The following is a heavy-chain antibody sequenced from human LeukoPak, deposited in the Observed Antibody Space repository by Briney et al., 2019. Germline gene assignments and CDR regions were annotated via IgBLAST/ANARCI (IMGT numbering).Heavy chain of an antibody. Sequence: SVKVSCKASGGTFSSYAISWVRQAPGQGLEWMGGIIPIFGTANYAQKFQGRVTITTDESTSTAYMELSSLRSEDTAVYYCARSRGDNWNDEYYFDYWGQGTLVTVSS. CDR1: GGTFSSYA. CDR3: ARSRGDNWNDEYYFDY. CDR2: IIPIFGTA. J-gene: IGHJ4*02. D-gene: IGHD1-20*01. V-gene: IGHV1-69*05.